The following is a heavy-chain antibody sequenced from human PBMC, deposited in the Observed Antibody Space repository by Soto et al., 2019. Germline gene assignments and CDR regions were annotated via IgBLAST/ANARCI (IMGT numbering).Heavy chain of an antibody. CDR3: ARVWLNNVAGTQNNDAFDI. CDR1: GVSISSYY. D-gene: IGHD6-19*01. CDR2: IYYSGST. Sequence: SETLSLTCTVSGVSISSYYWSWIRQPPGKGLEWIGYIYYSGSTNYNPSLKSRVTISVDTSKNQFSLKLSSVTAADTAVYYCARVWLNNVAGTQNNDAFDIWGQGTMVTVSS. J-gene: IGHJ3*02. V-gene: IGHV4-59*01.